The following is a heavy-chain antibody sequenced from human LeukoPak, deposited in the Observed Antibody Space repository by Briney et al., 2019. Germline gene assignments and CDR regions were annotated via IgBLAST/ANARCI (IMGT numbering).Heavy chain of an antibody. V-gene: IGHV3-23*01. J-gene: IGHJ4*02. CDR3: AKRGVVIRVILVGFHKEAYYFDS. CDR2: ISDRGGRT. D-gene: IGHD3-22*01. Sequence: GGSLRLSCAVSGITLSNYGMSWVRQAPGKGLEWVAGISDRGGRTNYADSVKGRFTISRDNPRSTLYLQMNSLSAEDTAVYFCAKRGVVIRVILVGFHKEAYYFDSWGQGALATVSS. CDR1: GITLSNYG.